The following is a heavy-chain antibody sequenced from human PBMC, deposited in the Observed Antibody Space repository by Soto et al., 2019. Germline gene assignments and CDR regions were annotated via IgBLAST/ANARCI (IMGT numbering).Heavy chain of an antibody. J-gene: IGHJ3*02. CDR2: ISSSGSTI. V-gene: IGHV3-11*01. Sequence: GGSLRLSCAASGFTLSDYYMSWIRQAPGKGLEWVSYISSSGSTIYYADSVKGRFTISRDNAKNSLYLQMNSLRAEDTAVYYCARVRKYYYDSSGYYHDAFDIWGQGTMVTVSS. CDR3: ARVRKYYYDSSGYYHDAFDI. CDR1: GFTLSDYY. D-gene: IGHD3-22*01.